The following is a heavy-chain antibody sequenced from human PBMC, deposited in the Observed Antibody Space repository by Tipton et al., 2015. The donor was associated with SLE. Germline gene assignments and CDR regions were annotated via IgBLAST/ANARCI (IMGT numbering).Heavy chain of an antibody. D-gene: IGHD7-27*01. CDR3: ARGELGIRTFDY. CDR1: GGSISSSSYY. Sequence: TLSLTCTVSGGSISSSSYYWGWIRQPPGKGLEWIGEINHSGSTNYNPSLKSRVTISVDTSKNQFSLKLSSVTAADTAVYYCARGELGIRTFDYWGQGTLVTVSS. V-gene: IGHV4-39*07. CDR2: INHSGST. J-gene: IGHJ4*02.